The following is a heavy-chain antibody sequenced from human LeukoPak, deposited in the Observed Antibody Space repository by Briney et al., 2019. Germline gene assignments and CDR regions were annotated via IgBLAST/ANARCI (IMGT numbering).Heavy chain of an antibody. D-gene: IGHD3-3*01. Sequence: PGGSLRLSCAASGFTFSNYGMNWVRQAPGKGLEWVSRISGTGGTTFYADSVKGRFTISRDNSKNTLYLQMNSLRAEDTAVYYCAKSVAIYFYYGLDVWGQGTTVTVSS. V-gene: IGHV3-23*01. CDR2: ISGTGGTT. J-gene: IGHJ6*02. CDR3: AKSVAIYFYYGLDV. CDR1: GFTFSNYG.